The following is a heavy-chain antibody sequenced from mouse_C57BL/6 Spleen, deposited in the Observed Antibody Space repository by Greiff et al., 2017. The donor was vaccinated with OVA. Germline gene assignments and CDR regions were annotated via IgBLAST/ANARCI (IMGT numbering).Heavy chain of an antibody. CDR2: IYPGDGDT. Sequence: QVQLQQPGPELVKPGASVKISCKASGYAFSSSWMNWVKQRPGKGLEWIGRIYPGDGDTNYNGKFKGKATLTADKSSSTAYMQLSSLTSEDSAVYFCARDDGYPYWGQGTTLTVSS. CDR1: GYAFSSSW. CDR3: ARDDGYPY. J-gene: IGHJ2*01. D-gene: IGHD2-3*01. V-gene: IGHV1-82*01.